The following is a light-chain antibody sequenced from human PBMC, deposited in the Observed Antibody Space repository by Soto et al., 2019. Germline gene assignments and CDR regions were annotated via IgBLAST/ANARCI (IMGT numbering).Light chain of an antibody. CDR2: AAA. V-gene: IGKV1-6*02. Sequence: AIQMAQSPSSLFASVGDRVTITCRASQGIGNDVGWFQQKPGKAPKLLIYAAATLQSGVPSRFSGSRSGTDLTLTISSLQPEDFATYYCLQDHNYPLTFGGGTKVEIK. CDR3: LQDHNYPLT. J-gene: IGKJ4*01. CDR1: QGIGND.